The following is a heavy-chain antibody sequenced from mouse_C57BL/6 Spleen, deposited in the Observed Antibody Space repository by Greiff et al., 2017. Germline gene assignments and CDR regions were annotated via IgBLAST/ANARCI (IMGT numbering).Heavy chain of an antibody. CDR2: IYPGSGNT. V-gene: IGHV1-66*01. D-gene: IGHD1-1*01. Sequence: QVQLQQSGPELVKPGASVKISCKASGYRFTSYYIHWVKQRPGQGLEWIGWIYPGSGNTKYNEKFKGKATLTADTSSSTAYMQLSSLTSEDSAVYYCARGLDYGSSYGFAYWGQGTLVTVSA. CDR1: GYRFTSYY. CDR3: ARGLDYGSSYGFAY. J-gene: IGHJ3*01.